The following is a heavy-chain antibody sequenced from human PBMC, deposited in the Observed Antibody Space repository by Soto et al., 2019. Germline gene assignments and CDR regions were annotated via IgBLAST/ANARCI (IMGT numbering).Heavy chain of an antibody. CDR2: ISASGGTT. Sequence: GGSLRLSCAASGFTFSSYAMSWVRQAPGKGLEWVSAISASGGTTYYAASVKGRSTISRDNSKSTLYLQMNSLRAEDTGVYFCAKDRDYDTSGYYFVSWGQGPWSPSPQ. CDR3: AKDRDYDTSGYYFVS. D-gene: IGHD3-22*01. CDR1: GFTFSSYA. J-gene: IGHJ4*02. V-gene: IGHV3-23*01.